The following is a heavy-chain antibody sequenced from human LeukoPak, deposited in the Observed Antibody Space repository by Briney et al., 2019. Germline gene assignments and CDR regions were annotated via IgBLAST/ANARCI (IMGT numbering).Heavy chain of an antibody. CDR1: GFTFSSYA. CDR3: ARDSSSSWSAPFDS. Sequence: GGSLRLSCAASGFTFSSYAMSWVRQAPGKGLEWVSTILGSGGNTFYADSVKGRFTISRDNSKNTLYLQMSSLRAEDTAVYYCARDSSSSWSAPFDSWGQGTLVTVSS. D-gene: IGHD6-13*01. CDR2: ILGSGGNT. V-gene: IGHV3-23*01. J-gene: IGHJ4*02.